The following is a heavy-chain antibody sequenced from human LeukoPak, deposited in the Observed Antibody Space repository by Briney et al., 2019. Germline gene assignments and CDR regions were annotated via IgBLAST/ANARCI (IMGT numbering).Heavy chain of an antibody. J-gene: IGHJ5*02. CDR3: APQGCSSTSCYKEGDWFDP. CDR2: INPNSGGT. CDR1: GYAFISYY. D-gene: IGHD2-2*02. V-gene: IGHV1-2*02. Sequence: ASVKVSCKASGYAFISYYMHWVRQAPGQGLEWMGWINPNSGGTNYAQKFQGRVTMTRDTSISTAYMELSRLRSDDTAVYYCAPQGCSSTSCYKEGDWFDPWGQGTLVTVSS.